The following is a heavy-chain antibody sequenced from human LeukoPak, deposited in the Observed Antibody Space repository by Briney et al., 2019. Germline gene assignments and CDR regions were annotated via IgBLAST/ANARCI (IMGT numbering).Heavy chain of an antibody. Sequence: GGSLRLSCAASGFTFSSYAMSWVRQAPGKGLEWVSGISDSGDRAHYADSVKGRFTISRDNSKNTLYLQMNSLRAEDTAVYFCAKQTTGYSGSGVDFWGPGTLVTVSS. V-gene: IGHV3-23*01. CDR3: AKQTTGYSGSGVDF. CDR2: ISDSGDRA. D-gene: IGHD3-10*01. CDR1: GFTFSSYA. J-gene: IGHJ4*02.